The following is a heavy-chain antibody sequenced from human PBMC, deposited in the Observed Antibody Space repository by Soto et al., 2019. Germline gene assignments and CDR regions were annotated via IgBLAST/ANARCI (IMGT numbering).Heavy chain of an antibody. CDR1: GFTFRNHA. Sequence: EVQLLESGGGLVQPGGSLRLSCAASGFTFRNHAMSWLRQPPGKGLEWVSAISGSGDRTYYADSVKGRFTMSRHNSKITLYLQTNSLRAEDSAVYYCVKERSGHSYAAAWGQGTLVTVSS. D-gene: IGHD5-18*01. J-gene: IGHJ5*02. CDR3: VKERSGHSYAAA. CDR2: ISGSGDRT. V-gene: IGHV3-23*01.